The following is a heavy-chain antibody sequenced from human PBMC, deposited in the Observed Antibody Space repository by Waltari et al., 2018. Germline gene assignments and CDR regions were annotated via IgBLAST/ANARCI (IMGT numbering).Heavy chain of an antibody. J-gene: IGHJ4*01. CDR2: IHYSGST. CDR1: GESFLGYF. D-gene: IGHD2-21*01. CDR3: ARYGEVPASYFFDY. Sequence: QVQLHQWGAGQLKPSETLSLPFAVPGESFLGYFWRWIRQAPGKGLEWLGSIHYSGSTNYNPTLESRLSLSVDTTKKRFSLSLTSVTAADAALYFCARYGEVPASYFFDYWGQGTLVTVSS. V-gene: IGHV4-34*01.